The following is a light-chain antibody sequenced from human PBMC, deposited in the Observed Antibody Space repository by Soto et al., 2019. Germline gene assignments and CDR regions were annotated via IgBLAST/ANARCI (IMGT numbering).Light chain of an antibody. CDR3: RSYAGSSNMI. V-gene: IGLV2-8*01. J-gene: IGLJ2*01. Sequence: QSALTQPPSASGSPGQSVTISCTGTSSDVGGSTYVSWYQQHPGKAPKLMIYEVSRQPSEVHDRFSGSKSGNTASLTVSGLQSEDEADYYCRSYAGSSNMIFGGGTKLTVL. CDR1: SSDVGGSTY. CDR2: EVS.